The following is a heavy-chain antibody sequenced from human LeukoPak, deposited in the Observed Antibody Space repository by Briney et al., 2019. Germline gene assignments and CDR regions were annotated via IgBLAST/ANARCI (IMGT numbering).Heavy chain of an antibody. CDR3: ARRLYYYNYYMDV. Sequence: NPSETLSLTCAVYGGSFSGYYWSWIRRPPGKGLEWIGEINHSGSTNYNPSLKSRVAISVDTSKSQFSLKLSSVTAADTAVYFCARRLYYYNYYMDVWGKGTTVTISS. CDR1: GGSFSGYY. J-gene: IGHJ6*03. V-gene: IGHV4-34*01. D-gene: IGHD3-16*01. CDR2: INHSGST.